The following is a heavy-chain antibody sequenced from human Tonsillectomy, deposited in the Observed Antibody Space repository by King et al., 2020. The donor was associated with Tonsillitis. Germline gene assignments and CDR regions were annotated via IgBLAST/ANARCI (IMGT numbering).Heavy chain of an antibody. D-gene: IGHD3-9*01. CDR1: GGSMITTDYY. CDR3: ARQGGRGYDILTGYPIEY. Sequence: QLQESGPSLVKPSETLSLTCTVSGGSMITTDYYWGWIRQPPGQGLEWIGSAFYSGDAYYNTSLKSRVTISVDTSKSQFSLEMSSMTAADTAVYYCARQGGRGYDILTGYPIEYWGQGTLVTVSS. V-gene: IGHV4-39*07. J-gene: IGHJ4*02. CDR2: AFYSGDA.